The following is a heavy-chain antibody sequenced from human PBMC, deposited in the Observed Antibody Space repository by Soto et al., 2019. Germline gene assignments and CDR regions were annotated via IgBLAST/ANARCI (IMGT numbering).Heavy chain of an antibody. D-gene: IGHD3-3*01. CDR2: IKQDGSEK. CDR3: ARESRFLEWLSLNWFDP. Sequence: PGGSLRLSCAASGFTFSSYWMSWVRQAPGKGLEWVANIKQDGSEKYNVDSVKGRFTISRDNAKNSLYLQMNSLRDEDTAVYYCARESRFLEWLSLNWFDPWGQGT. J-gene: IGHJ5*02. V-gene: IGHV3-7*01. CDR1: GFTFSSYW.